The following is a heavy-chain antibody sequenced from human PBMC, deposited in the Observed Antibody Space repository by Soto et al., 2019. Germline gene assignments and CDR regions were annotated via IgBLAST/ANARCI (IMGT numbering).Heavy chain of an antibody. V-gene: IGHV1-18*01. D-gene: IGHD6-19*01. Sequence: ASVKVSCKASGYTFTSYGISWVRQAPGQGLEWMGWISAYNGNTNYAQKLQGRVTMTTDTSTSTAYMELRSLRSDDTAVYYCARARQTYSSGWYDAFDIWGQGTMVTVSS. CDR2: ISAYNGNT. CDR3: ARARQTYSSGWYDAFDI. J-gene: IGHJ3*02. CDR1: GYTFTSYG.